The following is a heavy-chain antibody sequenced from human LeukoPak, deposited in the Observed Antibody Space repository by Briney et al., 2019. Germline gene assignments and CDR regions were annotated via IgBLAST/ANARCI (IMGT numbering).Heavy chain of an antibody. CDR3: ARVMTGTRRVFSY. CDR1: GYTFTSYD. Sequence: ASVTVSCKASGYTFTSYDINWVRQASGQGLEWMGWMNPNSANAGYEQKFQGRVTMTRNTSIRTAYMELSSLRSEDTAVYYCARVMTGTRRVFSYWGQGTLVTVSS. V-gene: IGHV1-8*01. J-gene: IGHJ4*02. D-gene: IGHD1-20*01. CDR2: MNPNSANA.